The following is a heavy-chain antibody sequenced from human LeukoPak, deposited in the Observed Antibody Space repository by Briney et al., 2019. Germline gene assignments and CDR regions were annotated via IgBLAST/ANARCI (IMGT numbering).Heavy chain of an antibody. V-gene: IGHV3-11*04. CDR1: GFTFSDYY. J-gene: IGHJ2*01. Sequence: GGSLRLSCAASGFTFSDYYMSWIRQAPGKGLEWVSYTSSSGSTIYYADSVKGRFTISRDNAKNSLYLQMNSLRAEDTAVYYCARDFYGDNSEVVSWHFDLWGRGTLVSVSS. D-gene: IGHD4-23*01. CDR3: ARDFYGDNSEVVSWHFDL. CDR2: TSSSGSTI.